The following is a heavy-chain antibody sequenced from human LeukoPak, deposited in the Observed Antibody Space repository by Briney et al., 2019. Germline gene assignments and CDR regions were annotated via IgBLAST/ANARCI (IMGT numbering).Heavy chain of an antibody. CDR3: ARRYYYDSSGYDFDY. V-gene: IGHV1-18*01. Sequence: GASVKVSCKASGYTFTSYGTSWVRQAPGQGLEWMGWISAYNGNTNYAQKLQGRVTMTTDTSTSTAYMELRSLRSDDTAVYYCARRYYYDSSGYDFDYWGQGTLVTVSS. J-gene: IGHJ4*02. CDR1: GYTFTSYG. CDR2: ISAYNGNT. D-gene: IGHD3-22*01.